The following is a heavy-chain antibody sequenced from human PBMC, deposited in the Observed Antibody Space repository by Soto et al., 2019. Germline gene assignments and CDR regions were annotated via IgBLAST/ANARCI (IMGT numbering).Heavy chain of an antibody. CDR3: AKNQERELPRVIDF. J-gene: IGHJ4*02. V-gene: IGHV3-23*01. CDR1: RLTFSNYA. Sequence: GGSLRLSCATSRLTFSNYAMSWVRQAPGGGLEWVSSMSGSSSTTYYADSVRGRFTISRDRSKNTLRLQMSSLRAEDTALYYCAKNQERELPRVIDFWGQGTLVTVSS. CDR2: MSGSSSTT. D-gene: IGHD1-7*01.